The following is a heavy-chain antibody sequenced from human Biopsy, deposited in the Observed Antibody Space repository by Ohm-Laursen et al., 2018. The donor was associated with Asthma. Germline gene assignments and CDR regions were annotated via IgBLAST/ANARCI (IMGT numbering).Heavy chain of an antibody. CDR2: INTNTGNP. D-gene: IGHD2-15*01. Sequence: VSVKVSCKASGYIFTSHAMNWVRQAPGQGLEWMGRINTNTGNPTYAQGFTGRLVFSLDTSVSTAYLQISSLKADDTAVYYCARGLLGMDVWGQGTTVTVSS. J-gene: IGHJ6*02. CDR3: ARGLLGMDV. V-gene: IGHV7-4-1*02. CDR1: GYIFTSHA.